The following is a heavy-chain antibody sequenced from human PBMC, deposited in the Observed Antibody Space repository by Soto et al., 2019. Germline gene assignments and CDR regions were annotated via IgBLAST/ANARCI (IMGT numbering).Heavy chain of an antibody. CDR2: INHSGST. CDR3: ARRPTRLRAARPARNAFDI. J-gene: IGHJ3*02. CDR1: GGSFSGYY. V-gene: IGHV4-34*01. Sequence: QVQLQQWGAGLLKPSETLSLTCAVYGGSFSGYYWSWIRQPPGKGLEWIGEINHSGSTNYNPSLKSRATISVDTSKNQFSLKLSSVTAADTAVYYCARRPTRLRAARPARNAFDIWGQGTMVTVSS. D-gene: IGHD6-6*01.